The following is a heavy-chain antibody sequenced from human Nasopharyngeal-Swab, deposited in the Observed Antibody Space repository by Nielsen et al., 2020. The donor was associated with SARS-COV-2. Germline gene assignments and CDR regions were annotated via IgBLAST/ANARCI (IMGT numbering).Heavy chain of an antibody. CDR2: IIPIFGTA. CDR1: GGTFSSYA. D-gene: IGHD2-15*01. J-gene: IGHJ6*02. CDR3: ARDRNFVVVVAAILSDYYGMDV. Sequence: SVKVSCKASGGTFSSYAISWVRQAPGQGLEWMGGIIPIFGTANYAQKFQGRVTITADESTSTAYMELSSLRSEDTAVYYCARDRNFVVVVAAILSDYYGMDVWGQGTTVTVSS. V-gene: IGHV1-69*13.